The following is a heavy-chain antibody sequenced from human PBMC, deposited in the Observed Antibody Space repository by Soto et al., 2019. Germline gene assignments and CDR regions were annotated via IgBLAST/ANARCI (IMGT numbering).Heavy chain of an antibody. V-gene: IGHV3-23*01. D-gene: IGHD2-8*01. CDR2: ISGSGGST. J-gene: IGHJ4*02. CDR1: GFTFSSYA. Sequence: QPGGSLRLSCAASGFTFSSYAMSWVRQAPGKGLEWVSAISGSGGSTYYADSVKGRFTISRDNSKNTLYLQMNSLRAEDTAVYYCAKNYFRPFNSVAQRDREHFDYWGQGTLVTVSS. CDR3: AKNYFRPFNSVAQRDREHFDY.